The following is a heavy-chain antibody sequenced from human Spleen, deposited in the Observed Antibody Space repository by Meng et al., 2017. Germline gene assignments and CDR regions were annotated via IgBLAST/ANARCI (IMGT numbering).Heavy chain of an antibody. CDR1: GFTFSSYG. CDR2: IYSNGGT. D-gene: IGHD3-16*01. V-gene: IGHV3-NL1*01. CDR3: TNDRLSH. Sequence: GESLKISCAASGFTFSSYGMHWVRQAPGKGLEWVSVIYSNGGTYYADSVKGRFTISRHNSKNTLYLQLNSLRAEDTAVYYCTNDRLSHWGQGTLVTVSS. J-gene: IGHJ1*01.